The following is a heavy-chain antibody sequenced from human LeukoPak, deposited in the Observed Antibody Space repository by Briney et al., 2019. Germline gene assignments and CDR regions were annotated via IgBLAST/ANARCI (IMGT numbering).Heavy chain of an antibody. CDR1: GFTFSSYG. V-gene: IGHV3-30*02. CDR2: IWSDGSKK. D-gene: IGHD3-10*01. J-gene: IGHJ3*02. CDR3: AKDRESGAIDI. Sequence: GSLRLSCAASGFTFSSYGMHWVRQAPGKGLEWVIFIWSDGSKKYYADSVKGRFTISRDNSKNTLYVQMNSLRAEDTAVYYCAKDRESGAIDIWGQGTMVTVSS.